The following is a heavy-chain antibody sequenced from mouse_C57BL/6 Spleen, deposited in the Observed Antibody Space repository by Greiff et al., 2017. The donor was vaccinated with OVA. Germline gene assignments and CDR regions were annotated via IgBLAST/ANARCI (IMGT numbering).Heavy chain of an antibody. CDR2: IYPGSGST. CDR3: ARIYYYGSSPVY. Sequence: QVHVKQSGAELVKPGASVKMSCKASGYTFTSYWITWVKQRPGQGLEWIGDIYPGSGSTNYNEKFKSKATLTVDTSSSTAYMQLSSLTSEDSAVYYCARIYYYGSSPVYWGQGTTLTVSS. V-gene: IGHV1-55*01. D-gene: IGHD1-1*01. CDR1: GYTFTSYW. J-gene: IGHJ2*01.